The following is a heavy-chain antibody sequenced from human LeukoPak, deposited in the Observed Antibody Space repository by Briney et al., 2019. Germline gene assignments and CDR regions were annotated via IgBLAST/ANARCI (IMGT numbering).Heavy chain of an antibody. CDR3: AKDYYYGSSGYYYGDAFDI. V-gene: IGHV3-23*01. CDR2: VSVSGGTT. Sequence: AGSLRLSCAASGFTFSAYAMAWVRQAPRKGLEWVSTVSVSGGTTYSADSAHGRFTISRDNSKIILYLQVNSLRAGDTAVYYCAKDYYYGSSGYYYGDAFDIWGQGTMVTVSS. CDR1: GFTFSAYA. D-gene: IGHD3-22*01. J-gene: IGHJ3*02.